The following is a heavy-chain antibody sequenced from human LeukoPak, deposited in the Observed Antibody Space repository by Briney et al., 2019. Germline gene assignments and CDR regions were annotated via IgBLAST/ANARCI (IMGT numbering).Heavy chain of an antibody. CDR2: IYSSGST. D-gene: IGHD3-22*01. Sequence: SETLSLTCTVSGGSISSYYWNWIRPPPGKGLEWIGYIYSSGSTNYNPSLKSRVTISLDTSKNQFSLKLSSVTAADTAVYYCARMGDYYDSSGYRHDAFDIWGQGTMVTVSS. CDR1: GGSISSYY. CDR3: ARMGDYYDSSGYRHDAFDI. V-gene: IGHV4-59*01. J-gene: IGHJ3*02.